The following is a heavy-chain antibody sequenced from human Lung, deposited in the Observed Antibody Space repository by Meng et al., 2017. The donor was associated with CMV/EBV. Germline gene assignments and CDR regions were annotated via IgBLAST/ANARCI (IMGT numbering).Heavy chain of an antibody. CDR1: SGSISGHF. Sequence: GSLRLSCSVSSGSISGHFCSWIRQPPGKGLEWIGYIYSRGGSSYNPSLQSRVTISVDTSKNQVSLKLRSVAAADTAVYYCASFLAGAGPAFDNWGLGTPDTVSS. V-gene: IGHV4-59*03. CDR3: ASFLAGAGPAFDN. CDR2: IYSRGGS. D-gene: IGHD6-19*01. J-gene: IGHJ4*02.